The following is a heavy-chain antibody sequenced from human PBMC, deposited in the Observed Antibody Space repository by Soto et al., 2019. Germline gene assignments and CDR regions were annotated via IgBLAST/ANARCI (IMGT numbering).Heavy chain of an antibody. Sequence: QVQLVQSGPELRKPGASVKVSCKASGFTFNSYGFSWVRQAPGQGPEWVGWISAYNGNTDYGQKVQDRVTISTDRSTNTVNMELRSLRSDDTAVYYCARMGPGPMGVIVRSNFFDYWGQGTLVTVSS. CDR1: GFTFNSYG. CDR3: ARMGPGPMGVIVRSNFFDY. D-gene: IGHD3-10*01. J-gene: IGHJ4*02. CDR2: ISAYNGNT. V-gene: IGHV1-18*04.